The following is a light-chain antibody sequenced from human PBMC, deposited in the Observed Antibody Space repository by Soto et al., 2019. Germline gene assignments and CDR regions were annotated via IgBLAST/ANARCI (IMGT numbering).Light chain of an antibody. V-gene: IGKV1-5*03. CDR2: NAS. CDR3: QRFNTSVT. CDR1: QSFSSW. J-gene: IGKJ1*01. Sequence: DIQMTQSPATLSVSVGDRATLTCRASQSFSSWLAWYQQQPGKAPNLLIYNASSLESGVPSRFSGSGSGTEFPLTISSVQPGDFVSCYCQRFNTSVTFGQGTKVEIK.